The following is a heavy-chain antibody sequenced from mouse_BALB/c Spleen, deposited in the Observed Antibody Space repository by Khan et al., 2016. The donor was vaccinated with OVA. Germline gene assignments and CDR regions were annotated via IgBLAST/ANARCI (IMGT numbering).Heavy chain of an antibody. CDR2: ISSDGDYT. Sequence: EVQLVESGGDLVKSGGSLKLSCAASGFTFSPYSMSWVRQTPDKRLEWVATISSDGDYTYYPDSVKGRFNISRDNAKKTLYLQMSSLKSEDTAIYDCATHLTGSFAYWGQGTLVTVSA. CDR3: ATHLTGSFAY. V-gene: IGHV5-6*01. CDR1: GFTFSPYS. J-gene: IGHJ3*01. D-gene: IGHD4-1*01.